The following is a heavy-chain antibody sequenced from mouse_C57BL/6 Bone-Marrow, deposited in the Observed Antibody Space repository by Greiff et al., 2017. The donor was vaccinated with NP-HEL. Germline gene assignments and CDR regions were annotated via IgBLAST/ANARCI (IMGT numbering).Heavy chain of an antibody. D-gene: IGHD2-4*01. CDR2: ISRGGSYT. CDR3: ARHRWDYRVFDY. J-gene: IGHJ2*02. CDR1: GFTFSSYG. V-gene: IGHV5-6*01. Sequence: EVQLLESGGDLVKPGASVKLSCAASGFTFSSYGMPWVRQTPDKRLEWVGTISRGGSYTNYTDSVKGRFTISIDKSKNTAYLQLSSLKSEDTAMYYCARHRWDYRVFDYWGQGTSLTVSS.